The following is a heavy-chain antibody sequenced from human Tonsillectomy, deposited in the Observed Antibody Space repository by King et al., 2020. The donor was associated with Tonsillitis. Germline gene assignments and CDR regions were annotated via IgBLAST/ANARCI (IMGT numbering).Heavy chain of an antibody. CDR3: ARDKGYSNGHPFDY. V-gene: IGHV3-30-3*01. CDR1: GFTFSSHT. CDR2: ILYDGSNK. D-gene: IGHD4-11*01. J-gene: IGHJ4*02. Sequence: VQLVESGGGVVQPGRSLRLSCAASGFTFSSHTIHWVRQAPGKGLEWVALILYDGSNKYYADSVKGRFTISRDDSKNTLYLQMNSLRAEDTAVYYWARDKGYSNGHPFDYWGQGTLVTVSS.